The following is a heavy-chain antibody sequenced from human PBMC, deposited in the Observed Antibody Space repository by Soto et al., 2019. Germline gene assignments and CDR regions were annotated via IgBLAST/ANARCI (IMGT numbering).Heavy chain of an antibody. CDR3: AKVGDTEL. CDR1: GFNLSEYG. Sequence: GWSLRLSCIASGFNLSEYGMPWVRQTPGKGLEWVSIITSGGSDKYYGESVKGRFTVCRDDSKNTVYLQMNSLRVEDTAVYYCAKVGDTELWGRGTLVTVS. J-gene: IGHJ4*02. D-gene: IGHD5-18*01. CDR2: ITSGGSDK. V-gene: IGHV3-30*18.